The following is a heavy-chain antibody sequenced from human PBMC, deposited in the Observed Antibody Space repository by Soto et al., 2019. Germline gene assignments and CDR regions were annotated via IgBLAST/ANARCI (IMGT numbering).Heavy chain of an antibody. CDR3: ARDREPSGHDAFDI. CDR1: GFTFSSYA. D-gene: IGHD3-3*01. Sequence: QVQLVESGGGVVQPGRSLRLSCAASGFTFSSYAMHWVRQAPGKGLEWVAVISYDGSNKYYADSVKGRFTISRDNSKNTLYLQMNSLRAEDTAVYYCARDREPSGHDAFDIWGQGTMVTVSS. J-gene: IGHJ3*02. V-gene: IGHV3-30-3*01. CDR2: ISYDGSNK.